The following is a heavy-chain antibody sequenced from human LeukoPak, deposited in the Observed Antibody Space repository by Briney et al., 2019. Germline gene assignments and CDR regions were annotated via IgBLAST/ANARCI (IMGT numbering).Heavy chain of an antibody. V-gene: IGHV4-38-2*02. CDR3: ARTATVTSHFDY. Sequence: PSETLSLTCTVSGYSISSGYYWGWIRQPPGKGLEWIGSIYHSGSTYYNPSLKSRVTISVDTSKNQFSLKLSSVTAADTAVYYCARTATVTSHFDYWGQGTLVTVSS. CDR1: GYSISSGYY. CDR2: IYHSGST. D-gene: IGHD4-17*01. J-gene: IGHJ4*02.